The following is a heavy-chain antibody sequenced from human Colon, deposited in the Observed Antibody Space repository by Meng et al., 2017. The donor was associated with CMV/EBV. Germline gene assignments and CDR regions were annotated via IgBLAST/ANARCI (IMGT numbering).Heavy chain of an antibody. CDR1: GLTFSGQK. CDR2: NKNKAYNYIR. D-gene: IGHD3-10*01. Sequence: ASGLTFSGQKRDWFRQAPGKGLEGITRNKNKAYNYIRRYAASVEGRFTISSDDSKNSLYLQMNGLKTEDTAVYYCTRDAMKGGGFDYWGQGSLVTVSS. J-gene: IGHJ4*02. CDR3: TRDAMKGGGFDY. V-gene: IGHV3-72*01.